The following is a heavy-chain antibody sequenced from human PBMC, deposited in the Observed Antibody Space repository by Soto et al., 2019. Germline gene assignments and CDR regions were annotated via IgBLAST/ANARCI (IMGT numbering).Heavy chain of an antibody. Sequence: PGGSLRLSCAASGFSLRTYGMHWLRRAPGKGLEWVAFIWYDGTKKFYANSVKGRSTISKDNSNNILYLQMSGLRVEDTAVYYCARDVLTAVAGSVNWFDPWGQGTRVTVSS. CDR3: ARDVLTAVAGSVNWFDP. D-gene: IGHD6-19*01. CDR2: IWYDGTKK. V-gene: IGHV3-33*01. CDR1: GFSLRTYG. J-gene: IGHJ5*02.